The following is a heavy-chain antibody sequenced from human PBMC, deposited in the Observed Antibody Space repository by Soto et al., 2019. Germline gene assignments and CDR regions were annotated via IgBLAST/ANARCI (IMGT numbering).Heavy chain of an antibody. CDR3: ARAVYVTTVTKARFGAFDI. D-gene: IGHD4-17*01. CDR1: GGSISSYY. J-gene: IGHJ3*02. CDR2: IYYSGST. Sequence: SETLSLTCTVSGGSISSYYWSWIRQPPWKGLEWIGYIYYSGSTNYNPSLKSRVTISVDTSKNQFSLKLGSVTAADTAVYYCARAVYVTTVTKARFGAFDIWGQGTMVTVSS. V-gene: IGHV4-59*01.